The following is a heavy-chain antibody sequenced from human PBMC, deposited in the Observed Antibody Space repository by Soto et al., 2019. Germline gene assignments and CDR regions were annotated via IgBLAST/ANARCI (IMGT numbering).Heavy chain of an antibody. Sequence: SVKVSCKASGGTFSSYAISWVRQAPGQGLEWMGGIIPIFGTANYAQKFQGRVTITADESTSTAYMELSSLRSEDTAVYYCAIPPVDTAMVNQYDYWGQGTLVTVSS. CDR1: GGTFSSYA. J-gene: IGHJ4*02. D-gene: IGHD5-18*01. CDR2: IIPIFGTA. CDR3: AIPPVDTAMVNQYDY. V-gene: IGHV1-69*13.